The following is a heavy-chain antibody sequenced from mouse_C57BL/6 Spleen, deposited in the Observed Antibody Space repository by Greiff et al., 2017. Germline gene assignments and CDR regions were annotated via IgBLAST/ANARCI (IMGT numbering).Heavy chain of an antibody. CDR3: ASGPDGYPFAY. J-gene: IGHJ3*01. D-gene: IGHD2-3*01. V-gene: IGHV14-2*01. CDR2: IDPEDGET. CDR1: GFNIKDYY. Sequence: VQLKESGAELVKPGASVKLSCTASGFNIKDYYMHWVKQRTEQGLEWIGRIDPEDGETKYAPKFQGKATLTADTSSNTAYLQLSSLTSEDTAVYYCASGPDGYPFAYWGQGTLVTVSA.